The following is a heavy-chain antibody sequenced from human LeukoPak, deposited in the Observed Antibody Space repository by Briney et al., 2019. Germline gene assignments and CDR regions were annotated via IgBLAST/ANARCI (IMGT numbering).Heavy chain of an antibody. CDR2: LKSKTDGGTT. J-gene: IGHJ4*02. Sequence: PGGSPRLSCAASGFTFSSYAIHWVRQAPGKGLEWVGRLKSKTDGGTTDYAAPVKGRFTISRDDSKNTLYLQMNSLKTEDTAVYYCTTAPAGNLDFDYWGQGTLVTVSS. V-gene: IGHV3-15*01. CDR1: GFTFSSYA. CDR3: TTAPAGNLDFDY. D-gene: IGHD1-26*01.